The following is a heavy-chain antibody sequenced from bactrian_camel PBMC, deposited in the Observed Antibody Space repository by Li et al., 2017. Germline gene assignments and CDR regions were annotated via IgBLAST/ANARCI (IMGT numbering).Heavy chain of an antibody. CDR1: GFTFSSYA. J-gene: IGHJ4*01. CDR2: NYSDGSRT. V-gene: IGHV3S7*01. CDR3: AVIRAYYGGFRY. D-gene: IGHD2*01. Sequence: QVQLVESGGGLVQPGGSLTLSCAASGFTFSSYAMSWVRHYPGKGLEWVSANYSDGSRTYYADSVKGRFTISRDNAKNTVYLQMNSLKPEDTAVYFCAVIRAYYGGFRYWGQGTQVTVS.